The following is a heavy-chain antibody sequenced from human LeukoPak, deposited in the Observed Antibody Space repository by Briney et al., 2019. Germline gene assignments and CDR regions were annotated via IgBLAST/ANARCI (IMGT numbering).Heavy chain of an antibody. J-gene: IGHJ5*02. D-gene: IGHD6-13*01. V-gene: IGHV4-39*01. CDR3: VRLFLSWDLLVPNWFDP. Sequence: PSETLSLTCTVSGGSISSSSYYWGWIRQPPGKGLEWIGSIYYSGSTYYNPSLKSRVTISVDTSKNQFSLKLSSVTAADTAVYYCVRLFLSWDLLVPNWFDPWGQGTLVTVSS. CDR2: IYYSGST. CDR1: GGSISSSSYY.